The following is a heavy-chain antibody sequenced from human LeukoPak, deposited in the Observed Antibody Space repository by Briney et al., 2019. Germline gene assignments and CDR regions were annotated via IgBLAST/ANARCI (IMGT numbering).Heavy chain of an antibody. D-gene: IGHD3-10*02. V-gene: IGHV3-30*18. CDR2: ISYDGSNK. CDR1: GFTFSSYG. J-gene: IGHJ6*04. Sequence: GGSLRLSCAASGFTFSSYGMHWVRQAPGKGLEWVAVISYDGSNKYYVDSVKGRFTISRDIAKNSLYLQMNSLRAEDTAVYHCAELGITMIGGVWGKGTTVTISS. CDR3: AELGITMIGGV.